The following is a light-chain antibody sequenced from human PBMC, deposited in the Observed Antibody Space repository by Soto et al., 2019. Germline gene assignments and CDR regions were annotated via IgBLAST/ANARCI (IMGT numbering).Light chain of an antibody. CDR2: DVS. CDR1: SSYVGGYNY. CDR3: SSYTSSSTLV. Sequence: QPVLTQPASVSGSPGQSITISCTGTSSYVGGYNYVSWYQQHPGKAPKLMIYDVSNRPSGVSNRFSGSKSGNTASLTISGLQAEDEADYYCSSYTSSSTLVFGTGTKVTVL. V-gene: IGLV2-14*01. J-gene: IGLJ1*01.